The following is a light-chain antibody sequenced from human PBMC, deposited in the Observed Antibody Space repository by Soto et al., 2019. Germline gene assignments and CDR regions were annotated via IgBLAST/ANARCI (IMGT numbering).Light chain of an antibody. CDR1: QSISSY. CDR2: AAS. J-gene: IGKJ5*01. Sequence: DIQMTQSPSSLSASVGDRVTITCRASQSISSYLNWYQQKPWKAPKLLIYAASSLQSGVPSRFSGSGSGTDFTLTISSLEPEDFAVYFCQQRSNWPTITFGQGTRLEIK. CDR3: QQRSNWPTIT. V-gene: IGKV1-39*01.